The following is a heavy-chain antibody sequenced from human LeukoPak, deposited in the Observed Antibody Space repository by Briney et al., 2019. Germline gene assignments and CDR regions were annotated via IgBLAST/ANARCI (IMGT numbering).Heavy chain of an antibody. J-gene: IGHJ6*02. CDR2: INDSGST. D-gene: IGHD1-1*01. CDR1: GGSFSGYY. Sequence: PSETLSLTCAVYGGSFSGYYWSWIRQPPGKGLEWIGEINDSGSTSYTPSLKNRVTISLDTSKNQFSLKLFSVTAADTAVYYCARAQLNLLADFGMDVWGQGTTVTVSS. V-gene: IGHV4-34*01. CDR3: ARAQLNLLADFGMDV.